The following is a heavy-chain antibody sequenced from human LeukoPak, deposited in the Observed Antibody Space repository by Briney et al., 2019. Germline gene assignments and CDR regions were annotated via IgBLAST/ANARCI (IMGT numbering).Heavy chain of an antibody. J-gene: IGHJ4*02. CDR1: GYTFTSYA. CDR3: ARDPYYDSSGYSLPRVFDY. V-gene: IGHV1-3*01. Sequence: ASVNVSCKASGYTFTSYAMHWVRQAPGQRLEWMGWINAGNGNTKYSQKFQGRVTITRDTSASTAYMELSSLRSEDTAVYYCARDPYYDSSGYSLPRVFDYWGQGTLVTVSS. D-gene: IGHD3-22*01. CDR2: INAGNGNT.